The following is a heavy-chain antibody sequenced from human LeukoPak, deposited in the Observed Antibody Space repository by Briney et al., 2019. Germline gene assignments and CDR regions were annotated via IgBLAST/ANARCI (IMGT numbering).Heavy chain of an antibody. Sequence: SETLSLTCTVSGGSISSSSYYWGWIRQPPGKGLEWIGSIYYSGSTYYNPSLKSRVTISVDTSKNQFSLKLSSVTAADTAVYYCARYCSSTSCSDYWGQGTLVTVSS. CDR2: IYYSGST. CDR3: ARYCSSTSCSDY. D-gene: IGHD2-2*01. V-gene: IGHV4-39*01. CDR1: GGSISSSSYY. J-gene: IGHJ4*02.